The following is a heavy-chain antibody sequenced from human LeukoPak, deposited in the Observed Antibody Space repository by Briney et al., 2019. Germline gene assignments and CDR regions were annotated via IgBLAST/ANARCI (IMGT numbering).Heavy chain of an antibody. CDR3: GGNNFYHFQY. Sequence: SETLSLTCTVSGDSVSNSPYYWGWVRQPPGKGLEWIGAISYGGTTYSSPSLRSRVTMDLDKSRNRFSLKLTSVTAADTAVYYCGGNNFYHFQYWGQGALVTVSS. J-gene: IGHJ4*02. V-gene: IGHV4-39*01. D-gene: IGHD5-24*01. CDR1: GDSVSNSPYY. CDR2: ISYGGTT.